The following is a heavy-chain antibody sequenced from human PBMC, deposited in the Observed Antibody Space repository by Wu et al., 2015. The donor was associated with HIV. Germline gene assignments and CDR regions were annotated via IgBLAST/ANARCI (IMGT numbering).Heavy chain of an antibody. CDR3: ARELDIVVVPAAIPYAFDI. CDR2: INPNSGGT. D-gene: IGHD2-2*02. V-gene: IGHV1-2*02. J-gene: IGHJ3*02. Sequence: QVQLVQSGAEVKKPGASVKVSCKASGYTFTGYYMHWVRQAPGQGLEWMGWINPNSGGTNYAQKFQGRVTMTRDTSISTAYMELSRLRSDDTAVYYCARELDIVVVPAAIPYAFDIWGQGTMVTVSS. CDR1: GYTFTGYY.